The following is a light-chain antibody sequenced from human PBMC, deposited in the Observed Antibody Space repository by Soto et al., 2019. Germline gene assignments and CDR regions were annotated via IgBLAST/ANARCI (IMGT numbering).Light chain of an antibody. J-gene: IGKJ4*01. V-gene: IGKV3-20*01. CDR2: GAS. Sequence: EIVLTQSPGTLSLSPGERATLSCRASQSVSSSYLAWYQQKPGQAPRLLIYGASSRATGIPDRFSGSGSGTDITLTISRLEPEDFAVYYCKQYGSSPLTFGGGTKVEIK. CDR1: QSVSSSY. CDR3: KQYGSSPLT.